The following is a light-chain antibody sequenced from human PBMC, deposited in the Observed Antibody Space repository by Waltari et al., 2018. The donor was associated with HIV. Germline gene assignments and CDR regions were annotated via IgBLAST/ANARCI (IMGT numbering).Light chain of an antibody. CDR2: LTS. Sequence: IVMTQSPRSLSVTPGEPASISCRSSQSLLHSNGYDYLDWYVQKPGQSTQLLIYLTSNRTAGVPEIFSGSCASNYFPLKITRVEADDVGVYYCMQALQTLTFGGGTKVEI. CDR3: MQALQTLT. V-gene: IGKV2-28*01. J-gene: IGKJ4*01. CDR1: QSLLHSNGYDY.